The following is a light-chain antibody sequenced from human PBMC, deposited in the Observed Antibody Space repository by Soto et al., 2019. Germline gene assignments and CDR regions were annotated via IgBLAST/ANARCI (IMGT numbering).Light chain of an antibody. Sequence: QSVLTQPPSVSVAPGQKVTISCSGSSSNIGNNYVSWYQQLPGTAPKLLIYDNNKRPSGIPDRFSGSKSGTSATLGITGLQTGDGADYYCGTWDSSLSAWVFGGGTKLTVL. V-gene: IGLV1-51*01. J-gene: IGLJ3*02. CDR1: SSNIGNNY. CDR2: DNN. CDR3: GTWDSSLSAWV.